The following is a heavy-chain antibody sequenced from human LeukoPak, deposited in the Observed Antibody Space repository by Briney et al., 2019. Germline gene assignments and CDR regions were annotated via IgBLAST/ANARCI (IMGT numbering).Heavy chain of an antibody. CDR2: IRYDGSNK. V-gene: IGHV3-30*02. Sequence: PGGSLRLSCAASGFTFSSYGMHWFRQAPGKGLEWVAFIRYDGSNKYYADSVKGRFTISRDNSKNTLYLQMNSLRAEDTAVYYCAKGLTGGYSYGYGIDYWGQGTLVTVSS. CDR3: AKGLTGGYSYGYGIDY. CDR1: GFTFSSYG. D-gene: IGHD5-18*01. J-gene: IGHJ4*02.